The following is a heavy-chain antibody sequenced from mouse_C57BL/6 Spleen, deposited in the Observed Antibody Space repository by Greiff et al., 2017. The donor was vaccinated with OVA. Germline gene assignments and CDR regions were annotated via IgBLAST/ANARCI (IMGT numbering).Heavy chain of an antibody. J-gene: IGHJ4*01. V-gene: IGHV5-9-1*02. CDR3: TSALPSYYAMDY. Sequence: EVQRVESGEGLVKPGGSLKLSCAASGFTFSSYAMSWVRQTPEKRLEWVAYLSSGGDYLYYADTVKGRFTISRDNARNTLYLQMSSLKSEDTAMYYCTSALPSYYAMDYWGQGTSVTVSS. CDR2: LSSGGDYL. CDR1: GFTFSSYA.